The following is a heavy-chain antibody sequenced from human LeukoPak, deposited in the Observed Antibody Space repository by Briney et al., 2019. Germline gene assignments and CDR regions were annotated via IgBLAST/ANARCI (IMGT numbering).Heavy chain of an antibody. Sequence: GGSLRLSCSASGFTVSSNYMSWVRQAPGKGLEWVSVIYSGGSTYYADSVKGRFTISRDNSKNTLYLQMNSLRAEDTAVYYCARSSSGAFDYWGQGTLVTVSS. V-gene: IGHV3-53*01. CDR1: GFTVSSNY. J-gene: IGHJ4*02. CDR3: ARSSSGAFDY. CDR2: IYSGGST.